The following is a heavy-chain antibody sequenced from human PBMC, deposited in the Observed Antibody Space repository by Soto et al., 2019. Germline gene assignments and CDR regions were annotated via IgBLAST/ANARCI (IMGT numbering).Heavy chain of an antibody. Sequence: QLQLQESGPGLVKPSETLSLTCSVSGDSISSSSYYWGWIRQPPGKGLEWIGTINYSGSTYYNPSLKSRVTISVDTSKTQFSLKVSSVTAADTAVYYCARLYGDYVPYWGQGILVSVSS. J-gene: IGHJ4*02. V-gene: IGHV4-39*01. CDR1: GDSISSSSYY. CDR2: INYSGST. CDR3: ARLYGDYVPY. D-gene: IGHD4-17*01.